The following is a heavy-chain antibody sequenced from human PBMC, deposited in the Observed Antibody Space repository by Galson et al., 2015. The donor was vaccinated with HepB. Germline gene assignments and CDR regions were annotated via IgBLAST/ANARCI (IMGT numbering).Heavy chain of an antibody. CDR1: GYTFTSYG. CDR2: ISAYNGNT. V-gene: IGHV1-18*04. D-gene: IGHD2-2*01. Sequence: SVKVSCKASGYTFTSYGISWVRQAPGQGLEWMGWISAYNGNTNYAQKLQGRVTMTTDTSTSTAYMELRSLRSDDTAVYYCAREVVVVPAAINWFDPWGQGTLVTVSS. CDR3: AREVVVVPAAINWFDP. J-gene: IGHJ5*02.